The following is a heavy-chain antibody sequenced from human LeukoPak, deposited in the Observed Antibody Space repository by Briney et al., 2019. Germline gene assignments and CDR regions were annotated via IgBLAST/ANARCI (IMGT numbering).Heavy chain of an antibody. Sequence: SETLSLTCTVSGGSISHYYWSWIRQSPGKGLEWLGYIYYSGTTNYNPSLKSRVTISVDTSRNQFSLQLRSVTAADTAVYYCAREDPQTTVPEGMDVWGQGTTVIVSS. D-gene: IGHD4-17*01. CDR2: IYYSGTT. V-gene: IGHV4-59*01. J-gene: IGHJ6*02. CDR1: GGSISHYY. CDR3: AREDPQTTVPEGMDV.